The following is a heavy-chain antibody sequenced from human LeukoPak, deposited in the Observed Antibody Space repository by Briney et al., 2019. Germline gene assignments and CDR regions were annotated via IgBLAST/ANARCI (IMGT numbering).Heavy chain of an antibody. D-gene: IGHD3-3*01. CDR3: AKGYYDSHRGFFEY. CDR1: GFTFHNYA. CDR2: VSGTGTST. J-gene: IGHJ4*02. Sequence: GGSLRLSCKASGFTFHNYAMTWVRQAPGKGLDWVSTVSGTGTSTFYADSVKVRATISRDNSKNMLYLQMSSLRAEDTAMYYCAKGYYDSHRGFFEYWGLGTLVTLS. V-gene: IGHV3-23*01.